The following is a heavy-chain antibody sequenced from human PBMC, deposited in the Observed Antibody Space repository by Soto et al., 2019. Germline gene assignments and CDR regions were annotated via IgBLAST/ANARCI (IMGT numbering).Heavy chain of an antibody. CDR3: ARARVRDFWSGYCNWFDP. Sequence: LSLTCTVSGGSVSSGSYYWSWIRQPPGKGLEWIGYIYYSGSTNYNPSLKSRVTISVDTSKNQFSLKLSSVTAADTAVYYCARARVRDFWSGYCNWFDPWGQGTLVTVSS. V-gene: IGHV4-61*01. CDR2: IYYSGST. J-gene: IGHJ5*02. CDR1: GGSVSSGSYY. D-gene: IGHD3-3*01.